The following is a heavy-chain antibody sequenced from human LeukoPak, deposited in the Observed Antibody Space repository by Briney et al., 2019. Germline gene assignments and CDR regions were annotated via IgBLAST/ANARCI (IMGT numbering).Heavy chain of an antibody. CDR1: GFPLSSYA. D-gene: IGHD3-22*01. Sequence: GGSLRLSCAASGFPLSSYAMSWVRQGPGKGLEWVAATSSSDPGTYHADSVRGRFTISRDNSKNTLYLQMNSLRAEDTAVYYCARHVVAVGFDYWGQGTLVTVSS. J-gene: IGHJ4*02. CDR3: ARHVVAVGFDY. V-gene: IGHV3-23*01. CDR2: TSSSDPGT.